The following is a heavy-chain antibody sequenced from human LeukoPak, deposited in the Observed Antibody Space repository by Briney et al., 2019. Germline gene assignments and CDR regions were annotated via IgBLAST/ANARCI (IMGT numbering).Heavy chain of an antibody. V-gene: IGHV1-69*05. CDR1: GGTFSSYA. D-gene: IGHD3-10*01. Sequence: ASVKVSCKASGGTFSSYAISWVRQAPGQGLEWMGGIIPIFGTANYAQKFQGRVTITTDESTSTAYMELSSLRSEDTAVYYCAGEACSGSFVLDYWGQGTLVTVSS. CDR3: AGEACSGSFVLDY. CDR2: IIPIFGTA. J-gene: IGHJ4*02.